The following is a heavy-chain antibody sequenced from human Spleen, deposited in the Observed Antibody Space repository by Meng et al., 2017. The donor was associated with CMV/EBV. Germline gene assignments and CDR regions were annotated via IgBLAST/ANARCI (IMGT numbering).Heavy chain of an antibody. J-gene: IGHJ4*02. V-gene: IGHV3-48*04. CDR3: ARGGGGWEELQYDY. CDR1: GFTFSSYS. Sequence: GESLKISCAASGFTFSSYSVNWVRQAPGKGLEWVSYLSSSGNTINYADSVRGRFTISRDNAKNSLYLQMNSLRAEDTAVYYCARGGGGWEELQYDYWGQGTLVTVSS. D-gene: IGHD1-26*01. CDR2: LSSSGNTI.